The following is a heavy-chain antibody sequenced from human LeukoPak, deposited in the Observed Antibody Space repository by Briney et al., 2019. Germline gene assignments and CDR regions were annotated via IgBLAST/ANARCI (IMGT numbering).Heavy chain of an antibody. CDR3: ARMARAAAAYFDY. D-gene: IGHD6-13*01. V-gene: IGHV1-69*05. CDR1: GGTFSSYA. J-gene: IGHJ4*02. Sequence: GASVKVSCKASGGTFSSYAISWVRQAPGQGLEWMGGIIPIFGTANYAQKFQGRVTITTDESTSTAYMELSRLRSEDTAVYYCARMARAAAAYFDYWGQGTLVTVSS. CDR2: IIPIFGTA.